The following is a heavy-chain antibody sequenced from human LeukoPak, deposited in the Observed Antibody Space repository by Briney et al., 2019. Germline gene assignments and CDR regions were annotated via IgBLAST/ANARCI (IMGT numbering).Heavy chain of an antibody. CDR3: ARESIAAAGRLD. J-gene: IGHJ4*02. D-gene: IGHD6-13*01. CDR2: IYYSGST. Sequence: SETLSLTCVISGGSISSDFWSWIRQPAGKGLEWIGYIYYSGSTNYNPSLKSRVTMSVDTSKNQFSLKLSSVTAADTAVYYCARESIAAAGRLDWGQGTLVTVSS. CDR1: GGSISSDF. V-gene: IGHV4-59*01.